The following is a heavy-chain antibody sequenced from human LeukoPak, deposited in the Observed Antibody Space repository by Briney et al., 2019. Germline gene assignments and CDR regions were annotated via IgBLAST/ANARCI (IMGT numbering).Heavy chain of an antibody. Sequence: SETLSLTCTVSGDSINNYYWSWIRQPPGKGLEWIGYMYFSGSTKYNPSLESRVTISVDTSKNQFSLKLSSVTAADTAVYYCARHGSTYALRNWGQGTLVTVSS. D-gene: IGHD2-2*01. J-gene: IGHJ4*02. V-gene: IGHV4-59*08. CDR3: ARHGSTYALRN. CDR1: GDSINNYY. CDR2: MYFSGST.